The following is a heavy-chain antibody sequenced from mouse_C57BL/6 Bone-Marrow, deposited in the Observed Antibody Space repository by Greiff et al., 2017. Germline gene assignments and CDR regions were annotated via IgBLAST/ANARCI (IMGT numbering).Heavy chain of an antibody. D-gene: IGHD2-1*01. CDR3: ARSPSLWYSLAY. CDR1: GFTFTDYY. Sequence: EVKLVESGGGLVQPGGSLGLSCAASGFTFTDYYMSWVRQPPGKALEWLGFIRNKANGYTTEYSASVKGRFTISRDNSQSILYLQMNALRAEDSATYYCARSPSLWYSLAYWGQGTLVTVSA. J-gene: IGHJ3*01. V-gene: IGHV7-3*01. CDR2: IRNKANGYTT.